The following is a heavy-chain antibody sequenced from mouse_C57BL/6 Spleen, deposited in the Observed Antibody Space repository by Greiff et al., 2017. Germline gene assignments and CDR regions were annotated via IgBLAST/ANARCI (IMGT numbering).Heavy chain of an antibody. V-gene: IGHV1-54*01. Sequence: VQLQQSGAELVRPGTSVKVSCKASGYAFTNYLIEWVKQRPGQGLEWIGVINPGSGGTNYNEKFKGKATLTADKSSSTAYMQLSSLTSEDSAVXFCARESYGNYGYFDYWGQGTTLTVSS. CDR2: INPGSGGT. CDR1: GYAFTNYL. J-gene: IGHJ2*01. CDR3: ARESYGNYGYFDY. D-gene: IGHD2-1*01.